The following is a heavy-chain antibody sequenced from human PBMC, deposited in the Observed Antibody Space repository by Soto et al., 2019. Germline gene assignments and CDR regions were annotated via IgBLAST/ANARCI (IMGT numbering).Heavy chain of an antibody. CDR2: TSNSGST. J-gene: IGHJ4*02. D-gene: IGHD2-2*01. Sequence: SETLSLTCTVSGGSITSSGYYWSWIRQHPGEGLEWIGFTSNSGSTSYNPSLKSRVTISVDTSSNQFSLNLKSVTAADTAVYYCARGGGSTKVDYWGQGTLVTSPQ. V-gene: IGHV4-31*03. CDR3: ARGGGSTKVDY. CDR1: GGSITSSGYY.